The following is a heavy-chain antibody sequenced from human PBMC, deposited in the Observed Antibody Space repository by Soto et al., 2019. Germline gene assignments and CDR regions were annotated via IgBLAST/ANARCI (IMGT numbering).Heavy chain of an antibody. CDR3: ARGIPVAGLDF. CDR1: GFTFSIYA. V-gene: IGHV3-64*01. CDR2: ISSNGGST. J-gene: IGHJ4*02. D-gene: IGHD6-19*01. Sequence: EVQLVESGGDLVQPGGSLRLSCAASGFTFSIYAMQWVRQAPGKGLEYISVISSNGGSTFYANSVKGRFTISRDNSKNTLYLQMDSLRPEDMGVYFCARGIPVAGLDFWGQGTLVTVSS.